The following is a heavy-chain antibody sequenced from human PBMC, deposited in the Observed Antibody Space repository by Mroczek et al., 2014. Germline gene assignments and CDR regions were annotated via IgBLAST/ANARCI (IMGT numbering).Heavy chain of an antibody. V-gene: IGHV4-34*01. J-gene: IGHJ3*02. CDR2: INHSGST. CDR1: GGSFSGYY. D-gene: IGHD1-26*01. CDR3: ARGLRWELLRKAGDAFDI. Sequence: QVQLQQWGAGLLKPSETLSLTCAVYGGSFSGYYWSWIRQPPGKGLEWIGEINHSGSTNYNPSLKSRVTISVDTSKNQFSLKLSSVTAADTAVYYCARGLRWELLRKAGDAFDIWGQGDNGHRLF.